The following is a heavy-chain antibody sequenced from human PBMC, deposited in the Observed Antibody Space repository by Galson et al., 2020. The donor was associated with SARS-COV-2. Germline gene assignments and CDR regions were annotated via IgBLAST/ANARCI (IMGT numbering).Heavy chain of an antibody. CDR3: ARDVVLSLYRSGWYYYYYYMDV. D-gene: IGHD6-19*01. V-gene: IGHV3-7*03. CDR1: GFTFSSYW. J-gene: IGHJ6*03. CDR2: IKQDGSEK. Sequence: GGSLRLSCAASGFTFSSYWMSWVRQAPGKGLEWVANIKQDGSEKYYVDSVKGRFTISRDNAKNSLYLQMNSLRAEDTAVYYCARDVVLSLYRSGWYYYYYYMDVWGNGTTVTVS.